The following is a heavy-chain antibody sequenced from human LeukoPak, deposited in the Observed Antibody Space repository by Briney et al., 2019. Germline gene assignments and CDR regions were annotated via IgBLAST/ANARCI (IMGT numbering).Heavy chain of an antibody. Sequence: PSETLSLTCAVYGGSFSGYYWSWIRQPPGKGLEWIGEINHSGSTNYNPSLKSRVTISVDTSKNQFSLKLSSVTAADTAVYYCARWAYSRSWYGVRYFDYWGQGTLVTVSS. CDR3: ARWAYSRSWYGVRYFDY. V-gene: IGHV4-34*01. CDR1: GGSFSGYY. J-gene: IGHJ4*02. D-gene: IGHD6-13*01. CDR2: INHSGST.